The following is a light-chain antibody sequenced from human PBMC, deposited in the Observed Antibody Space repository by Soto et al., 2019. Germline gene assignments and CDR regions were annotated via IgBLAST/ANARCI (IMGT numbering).Light chain of an antibody. CDR2: GAS. J-gene: IGKJ1*01. Sequence: EIVMTQSPATLSVSPGGRATLSCRASQSVSSSYLAWYQQKPGQAPRLLIYGASSRATGIPDRFSGSGSGTGFTLTISSLEPEDFAVYYCQQYVSSPRTFGQGTKVDI. V-gene: IGKV3-20*01. CDR3: QQYVSSPRT. CDR1: QSVSSSY.